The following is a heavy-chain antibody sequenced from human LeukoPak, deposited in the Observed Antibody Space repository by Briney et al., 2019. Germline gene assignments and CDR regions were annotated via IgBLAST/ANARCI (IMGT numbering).Heavy chain of an antibody. Sequence: GGSLRLSCAASGFTFSSYGMHWVRQAPGKGLEWVAVIWYDGSNKYYADSVKGRFTISRDNSKNTLYLQMNSLRAEDTAVYYCAKARGVDAFDMWGQGTMVTVSS. J-gene: IGHJ3*02. V-gene: IGHV3-33*06. CDR1: GFTFSSYG. CDR3: AKARGVDAFDM. CDR2: IWYDGSNK. D-gene: IGHD3-10*01.